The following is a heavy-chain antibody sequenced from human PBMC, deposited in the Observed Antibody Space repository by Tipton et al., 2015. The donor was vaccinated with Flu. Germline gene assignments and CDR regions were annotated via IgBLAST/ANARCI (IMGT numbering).Heavy chain of an antibody. CDR2: IKSETDGGTT. Sequence: SLRLSCAASGFSSTNAWMSWVRQAPGKGLEWVGRIKSETDGGTTDYAVPVKDRFTISRDDSKNTVYLQMDSLKTEDTAVYYCSTDRITILGLVIRLGDYQYAMDVWGQGTTVTVSS. J-gene: IGHJ6*02. D-gene: IGHD3-3*01. V-gene: IGHV3-15*01. CDR3: STDRITILGLVIRLGDYQYAMDV. CDR1: GFSSTNAW.